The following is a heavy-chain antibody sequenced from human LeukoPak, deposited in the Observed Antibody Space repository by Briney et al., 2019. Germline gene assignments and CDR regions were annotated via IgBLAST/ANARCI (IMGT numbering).Heavy chain of an antibody. V-gene: IGHV3-48*03. CDR1: GFTFSSYE. D-gene: IGHD3-22*01. Sequence: GGSLRLSCAASGFTFSSYEMNWVRQAPGKGLEWVSYISSSGSTIYYADSVKGRFTISRDNAKNSLYLQMNSLRAEETAVYYCARWDLDSSGYYSFDYGGQGTLVTVSS. CDR2: ISSSGSTI. CDR3: ARWDLDSSGYYSFDY. J-gene: IGHJ4*02.